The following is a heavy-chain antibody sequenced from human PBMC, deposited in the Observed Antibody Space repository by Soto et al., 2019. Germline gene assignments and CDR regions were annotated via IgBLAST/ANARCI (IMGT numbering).Heavy chain of an antibody. J-gene: IGHJ6*02. Sequence: QVQLVQSGAEVKKPGSSVKVSCKASGGTFSRYSITWVRQAPGHGLEWIGRIIPIFGIPSYAQKFQGRVTITADDSTSTSYMELSSLRPDDTAVYYCAREDRDRETGLVPAAIDGMDVWGQGTTVTVSS. CDR3: AREDRDRETGLVPAAIDGMDV. V-gene: IGHV1-69*08. CDR2: IIPIFGIP. D-gene: IGHD2-2*01. CDR1: GGTFSRYS.